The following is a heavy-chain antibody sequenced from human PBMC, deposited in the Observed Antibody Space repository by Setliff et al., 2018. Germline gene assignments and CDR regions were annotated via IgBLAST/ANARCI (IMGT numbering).Heavy chain of an antibody. CDR2: ISAYNGKT. V-gene: IGHV1-18*04. D-gene: IGHD2-8*01. CDR1: GYIFTDYY. J-gene: IGHJ4*02. Sequence: ASVKVSCKASGYIFTDYYMHWVRQAPGQGLEWVGWISAYNGKTYFAQKFQDRITLTTDTSTNTGYLELRGLRSDDTAVYYCLRLVRYCTKIACQATSGDEVWGLGTLVT. CDR3: LRLVRYCTKIACQATSGDEV.